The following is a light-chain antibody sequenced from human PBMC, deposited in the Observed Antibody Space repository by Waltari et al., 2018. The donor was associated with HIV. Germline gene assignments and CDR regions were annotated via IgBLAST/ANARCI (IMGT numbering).Light chain of an antibody. J-gene: IGLJ3*02. CDR3: SSYAGTNKV. CDR2: EVT. CDR1: TSDIGGYNY. V-gene: IGLV2-8*01. Sequence: QSALTQPPSASGSPGQSVTVSCTATTSDIGGYNYVSWYQQRPGKAPKLIIYEVTKRPSGVPDRFSGSKSGNTASLTVSGLQAEDEADYYCSSYAGTNKVFGGGTKLTVL.